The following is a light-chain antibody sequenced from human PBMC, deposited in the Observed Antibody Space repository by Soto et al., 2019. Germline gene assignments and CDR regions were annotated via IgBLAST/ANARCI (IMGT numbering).Light chain of an antibody. J-gene: IGKJ2*01. CDR3: QQYGSSPRT. Sequence: EIVLTQSPGTLSLSPGERATLSCRASQSVTSNYLAWYQQKPGQTPRLFIYGASSRTTGVPDRFSGGVSGTDFTLTICRLEPEDFAVYYCQQYGSSPRTFGQGTKLEIK. CDR1: QSVTSNY. CDR2: GAS. V-gene: IGKV3-20*01.